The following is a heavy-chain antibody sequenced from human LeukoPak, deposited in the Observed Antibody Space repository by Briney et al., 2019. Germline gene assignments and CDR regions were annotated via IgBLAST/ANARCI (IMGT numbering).Heavy chain of an antibody. CDR1: GFTFSNYA. J-gene: IGHJ4*02. Sequence: HPGGSLRLSCAASGFTFSNYAMNWVRQAPGKGLEWVSTIGSSGGSAYYADSVKGRFTISRDNSKNTLYLQMNSLRAEDTAVYYRAKVFRDGYNYPFDYWGQGTLVTVSS. D-gene: IGHD5-24*01. CDR2: IGSSGGSA. CDR3: AKVFRDGYNYPFDY. V-gene: IGHV3-23*01.